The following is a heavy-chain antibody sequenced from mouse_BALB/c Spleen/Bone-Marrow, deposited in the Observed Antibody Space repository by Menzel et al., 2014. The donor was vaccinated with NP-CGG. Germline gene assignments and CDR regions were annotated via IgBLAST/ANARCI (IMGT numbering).Heavy chain of an antibody. J-gene: IGHJ3*01. CDR1: GYTFTSYY. Sequence: QVHVKQSGAELVKPGASVKLSCKASGYTFTSYYMYWVKQGPGQGLEWIGEINHSNGYTNFNEKFKSKATLTVDKSSSTAYMQLSSLTSEDSAVYYCTREGAYWGQGTLVTVSA. CDR2: INHSNGYT. CDR3: TREGAY. V-gene: IGHV1S81*02.